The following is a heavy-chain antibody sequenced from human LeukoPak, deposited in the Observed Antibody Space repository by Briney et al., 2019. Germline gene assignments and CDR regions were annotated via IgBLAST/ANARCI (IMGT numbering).Heavy chain of an antibody. CDR1: GFTFSDYG. CDR3: AREVTNYGSGSYYNDPPSDSNYMDV. D-gene: IGHD3-10*01. J-gene: IGHJ6*03. V-gene: IGHV3-11*01. Sequence: PGGSLRLSCAASGFTFSDYGMSWVRQAPGKGLEWVSYISSSGSTIYYADSVKGRFTISRDNAKNSLYLQMNSLRAEDTAVYYCAREVTNYGSGSYYNDPPSDSNYMDVWGKGTTVTISS. CDR2: ISSSGSTI.